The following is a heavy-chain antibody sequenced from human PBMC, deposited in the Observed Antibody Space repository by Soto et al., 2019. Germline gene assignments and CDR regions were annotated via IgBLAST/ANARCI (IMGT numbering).Heavy chain of an antibody. V-gene: IGHV4-30-2*06. CDR3: ARGGGYDSFDY. J-gene: IGHJ4*02. CDR1: GASISYGGFS. Sequence: SETLSLTCTVSGASISYGGFSWSWIRQSPGKGLEWIGYISHLENTYLHPSFKSRLAMSIDRTRNQFSLKLSSVTAADMAVYYCARGGGYDSFDYWGQGVLVTVSS. D-gene: IGHD5-12*01. CDR2: ISHLENT.